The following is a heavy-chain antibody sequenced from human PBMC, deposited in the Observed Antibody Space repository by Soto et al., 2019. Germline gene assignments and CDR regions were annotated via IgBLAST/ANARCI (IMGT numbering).Heavy chain of an antibody. CDR2: IYHSGST. D-gene: IGHD6-13*01. CDR1: GGSIRSWNL. V-gene: IGHV4-4*02. J-gene: IGHJ5*02. Sequence: PSETPSLPCAVFGGSIRSWNLWSWVRQPPGKGLEWIGEIYHSGSTNYNPSLKSRVTISVDKSKNQFSLKLSSVTAADTAVYYCAREVSIAAAGTGWFDPWGQGTLVTVSS. CDR3: AREVSIAAAGTGWFDP.